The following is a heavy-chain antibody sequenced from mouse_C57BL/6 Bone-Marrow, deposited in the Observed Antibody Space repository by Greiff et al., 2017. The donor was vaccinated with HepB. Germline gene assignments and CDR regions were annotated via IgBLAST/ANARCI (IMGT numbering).Heavy chain of an antibody. V-gene: IGHV5-6*01. J-gene: IGHJ3*01. CDR1: GFTFSSYG. CDR3: ARPYDYAWFAY. Sequence: EVQLVESGGDLVKPGGSLKLPCAASGFTFSSYGMSWVRQTPDKRLEWVATISSGGSYTYYPDSVKGRFTISRDNAKNTLYLQMSSLKSEDTAMYYCARPYDYAWFAYWGQGTLVTVSA. CDR2: ISSGGSYT. D-gene: IGHD2-4*01.